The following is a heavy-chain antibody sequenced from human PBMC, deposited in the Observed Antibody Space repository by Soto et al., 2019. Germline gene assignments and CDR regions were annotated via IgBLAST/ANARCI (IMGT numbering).Heavy chain of an antibody. Sequence: EVQLEESGGDLVLPGRSLRLSCVASGFTFEDYALHWVRQVPGKGLDWVAGMSWNSGTIGYADSVKGRFTVSRDNARKNLDLRMKRLPPEDTALSHWTKARQTLWSGSYFDSWGQGTAVSVSS. CDR3: TKARQTLWSGSYFDS. CDR1: GFTFEDYA. J-gene: IGHJ4*02. D-gene: IGHD3-3*01. CDR2: MSWNSGTI. V-gene: IGHV3-9*01.